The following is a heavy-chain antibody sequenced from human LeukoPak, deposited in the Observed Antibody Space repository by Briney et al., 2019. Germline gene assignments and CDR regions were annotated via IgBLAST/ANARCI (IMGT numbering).Heavy chain of an antibody. V-gene: IGHV1-8*01. D-gene: IGHD6-13*01. CDR3: ARVGIAAARSSSRLLDY. CDR2: MNPNSGNT. J-gene: IGHJ4*02. Sequence: ASVKVSCKASGYTFTSYDINWVRQATGQGLEWMGWMNPNSGNTGYAQKFQGRVTMTRNTSISTAYMELSSLRSEDTAVYYCARVGIAAARSSSRLLDYWGQGTLVTVSS. CDR1: GYTFTSYD.